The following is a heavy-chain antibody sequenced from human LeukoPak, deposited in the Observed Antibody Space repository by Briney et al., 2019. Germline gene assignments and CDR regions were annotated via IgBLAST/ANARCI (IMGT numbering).Heavy chain of an antibody. D-gene: IGHD6-13*01. V-gene: IGHV1-2*02. J-gene: IGHJ4*02. CDR1: GYIFSDYY. CDR2: INPKTGAA. Sequence: ASVKVSCKASGYIFSDYYMHWVRQAPGQGLEWLGWINPKTGAADYAQQLRGRITMTRDTSINTDYMEMKRVTSDDTAVYYCARGAEAETSPLDYWGQGTLVTVSS. CDR3: ARGAEAETSPLDY.